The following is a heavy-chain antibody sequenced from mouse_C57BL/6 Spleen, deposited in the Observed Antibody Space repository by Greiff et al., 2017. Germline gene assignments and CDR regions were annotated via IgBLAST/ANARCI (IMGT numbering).Heavy chain of an antibody. D-gene: IGHD4-1*01. CDR1: GFTFSSYG. J-gene: IGHJ2*01. Sequence: EVKLMESGGDLVKPGGSLKLSCAASGFTFSSYGMSWVRQTPDKRLEWVATISSGGSYTYYPDSVKGRFTISRDNAKNTLYLQMSSLKSEDTAMYYCARRLTGIDYWGQGATLTVSS. CDR2: ISSGGSYT. CDR3: ARRLTGIDY. V-gene: IGHV5-6*02.